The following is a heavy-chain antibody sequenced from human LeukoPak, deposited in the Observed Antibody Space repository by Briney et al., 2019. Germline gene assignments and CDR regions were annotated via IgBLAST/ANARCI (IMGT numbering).Heavy chain of an antibody. J-gene: IGHJ3*02. V-gene: IGHV4-59*01. CDR2: IYYSGST. CDR1: GGSISSYY. Sequence: SETLSLTCTVSGGSISSYYWSWIRQPPGKGLEWIGYIYYSGSTDYNPSLKSRVTISVDTSKNQFSLKLSSVTAADTAVYYCARVIIDYDFWSGYYRDAFDIWGQGTMVTVSS. CDR3: ARVIIDYDFWSGYYRDAFDI. D-gene: IGHD3-3*01.